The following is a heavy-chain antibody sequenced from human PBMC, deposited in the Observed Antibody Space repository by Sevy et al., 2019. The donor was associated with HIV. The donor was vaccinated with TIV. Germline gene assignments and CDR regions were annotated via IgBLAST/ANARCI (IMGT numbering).Heavy chain of an antibody. Sequence: GGSLRLSCVASGFNFTASAMSWVRQSPGKGLEWVSTIGRSGSSSYYAHSVKGRFTISRDNSKRTLYLQMNSLTADDTAVYFCAKPASLNLWLAYWGQGILVTVSS. J-gene: IGHJ1*01. CDR1: GFNFTASA. CDR3: AKPASLNLWLAY. V-gene: IGHV3-23*01. CDR2: IGRSGSSS. D-gene: IGHD3-22*01.